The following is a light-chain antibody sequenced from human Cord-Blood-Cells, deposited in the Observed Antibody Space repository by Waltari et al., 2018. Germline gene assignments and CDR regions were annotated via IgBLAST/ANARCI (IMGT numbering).Light chain of an antibody. CDR2: EAS. CDR1: TSDVRSYNI. V-gene: IGLV2-23*01. J-gene: IGLJ2*01. CDR3: CSYAGSSTVV. Sequence: QSALTQPASVSGSPGQSITISCTGTTSDVRSYNILSWYHQHPDKAPKLIIYEASKRPSGVSNRFSGSKSGNTASLTISGLQAEDEADYYCCSYAGSSTVVFGGGTKLTVL.